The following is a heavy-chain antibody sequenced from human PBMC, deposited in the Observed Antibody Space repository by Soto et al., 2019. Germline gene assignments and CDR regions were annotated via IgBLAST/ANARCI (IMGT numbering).Heavy chain of an antibody. CDR1: GGSISSSSYY. CDR3: ARHARENAGGYYSSSPLAWVYY. V-gene: IGHV4-39*01. D-gene: IGHD3-22*01. Sequence: QLQLQESGPGLVKPSETLSLTCTVSGGSISSSSYYWGWIRQPPGKGLEWIGSSYYSGSTYYNPSLKTQVTISVDTSKNQFSLKLSSVTAADTAVYYCARHARENAGGYYSSSPLAWVYYWGQGTLVTVSS. J-gene: IGHJ4*02. CDR2: SYYSGST.